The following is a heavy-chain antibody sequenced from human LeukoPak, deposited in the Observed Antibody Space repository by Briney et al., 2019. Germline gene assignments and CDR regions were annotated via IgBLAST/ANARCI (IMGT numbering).Heavy chain of an antibody. CDR1: GGSISSYY. CDR3: ASFAMVRGPAFDI. Sequence: SETLSLACTVSGGSISSYYWSWIRQPPGKGLEWIGYIYYSGSTNYNPSLKSRVTISLDTSKNQFSLKLSSVTAADTAVYYCASFAMVRGPAFDIWGQGTMVTVSS. V-gene: IGHV4-59*08. D-gene: IGHD3-10*01. CDR2: IYYSGST. J-gene: IGHJ3*02.